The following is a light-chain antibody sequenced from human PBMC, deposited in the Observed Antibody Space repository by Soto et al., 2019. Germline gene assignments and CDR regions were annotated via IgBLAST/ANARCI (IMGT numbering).Light chain of an antibody. V-gene: IGLV2-14*01. CDR2: EVS. CDR3: SSFTSSITYV. Sequence: LTQPASVSGSPGQSITISCTLTSIDVGGYNDVCWYQQHPGQTPKLIILEVSKRPSGVSNRFSGSKSGNTASLTISGLQAEDEADYYCSSFTSSITYVFGTGTKVTVL. CDR1: SIDVGGYND. J-gene: IGLJ1*01.